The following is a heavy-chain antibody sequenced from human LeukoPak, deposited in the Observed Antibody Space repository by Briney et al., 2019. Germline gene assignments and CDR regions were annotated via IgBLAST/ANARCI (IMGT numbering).Heavy chain of an antibody. Sequence: ASVKVSCKASGYTFTSYYMHWVRQAPGQGLEWMRIINPSGGSTSYAQKFQGRVTMTRDMSTSTVYMELSSLRSEDTAVYYCARDRRIVGATYYFDYWGQGTLVTVSS. V-gene: IGHV1-46*01. CDR3: ARDRRIVGATYYFDY. CDR2: INPSGGST. D-gene: IGHD1-26*01. J-gene: IGHJ4*02. CDR1: GYTFTSYY.